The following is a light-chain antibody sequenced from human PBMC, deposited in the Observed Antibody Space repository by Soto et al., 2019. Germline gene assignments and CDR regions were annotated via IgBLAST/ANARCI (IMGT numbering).Light chain of an antibody. J-gene: IGLJ2*01. Sequence: QSALTQPASVSESPGQSITISCTGTSSDIGVSTFVSWYQQHPGKAPELIIYEVSDRPSGVSHRFSGSKSGNTASLTISGLQAEDEADYYCSSYTTSNTLVFGGGTKLTVL. CDR1: SSDIGVSTF. V-gene: IGLV2-14*01. CDR3: SSYTTSNTLV. CDR2: EVS.